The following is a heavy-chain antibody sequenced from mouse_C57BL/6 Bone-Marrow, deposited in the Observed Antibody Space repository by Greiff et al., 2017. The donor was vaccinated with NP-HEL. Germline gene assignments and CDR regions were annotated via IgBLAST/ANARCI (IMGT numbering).Heavy chain of an antibody. CDR2: IRNKANGYTT. V-gene: IGHV7-3*01. J-gene: IGHJ2*01. D-gene: IGHD3-3*01. Sequence: EVKLVESGGGLVQPGGSLSLSCAASGFTFTDYYMSWVRQPPGKAIEWLGFIRNKANGYTTEYSASVKGRFTISRDNSQSILYLQMNALRAEDSATYYCARYGGTRDYFDYWGQGTTLTVSS. CDR1: GFTFTDYY. CDR3: ARYGGTRDYFDY.